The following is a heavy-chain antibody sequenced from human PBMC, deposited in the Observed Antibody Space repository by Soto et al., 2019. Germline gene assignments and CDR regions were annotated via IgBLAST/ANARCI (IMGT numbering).Heavy chain of an antibody. CDR2: IHYSGGT. Sequence: QVQLQESGPGLVKPSETLSLTCTVSGGSIDSYYWSWIRQPPGKGLEWIGYIHYSGGTNYNPSLKSRVTISIDTSKKQFSLKLSSVTAADTAVYYCARLSSRGWSPTTFDYWGQGTLVTVSS. V-gene: IGHV4-59*01. CDR3: ARLSSRGWSPTTFDY. D-gene: IGHD6-19*01. J-gene: IGHJ4*02. CDR1: GGSIDSYY.